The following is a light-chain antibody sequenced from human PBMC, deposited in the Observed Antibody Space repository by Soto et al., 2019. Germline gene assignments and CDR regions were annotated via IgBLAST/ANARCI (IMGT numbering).Light chain of an antibody. CDR1: QTVRNN. J-gene: IGKJ5*01. V-gene: IGKV3-15*01. CDR3: QQYNNWPIT. Sequence: EFVLTQSPGTLSLSPGERATLSCRASQTVRNNYLAWYQQKPGQAPRLLIYDASTRATGIPARFSGSGSGTEFTLTISGLQSEDFAVYYCQQYNNWPITFGQGTRLEIK. CDR2: DAS.